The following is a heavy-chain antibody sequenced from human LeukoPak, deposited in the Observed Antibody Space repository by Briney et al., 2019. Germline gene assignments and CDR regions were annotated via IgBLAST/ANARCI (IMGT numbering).Heavy chain of an antibody. V-gene: IGHV3-11*04. J-gene: IGHJ3*02. CDR1: GFTFSDYY. Sequence: GGSLRLSCAASGFTFSDYYMSWIRQAPGKGLEWVSYISSGGRTIYYADSVKGRFTMSRDNAKNSLYLQMNSRRAEGTAVYYCARPVVAATTPDTFDIWGQGTMVTVSS. CDR3: ARPVVAATTPDTFDI. CDR2: ISSGGRTI. D-gene: IGHD2-15*01.